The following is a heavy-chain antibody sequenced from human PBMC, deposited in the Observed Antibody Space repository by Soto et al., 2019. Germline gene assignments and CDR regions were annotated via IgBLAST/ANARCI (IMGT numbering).Heavy chain of an antibody. V-gene: IGHV3-74*01. D-gene: IGHD1-26*01. Sequence: LRLSCEASGLTLRLYRMHWVRQVPGKGLVWCSRINSDGSSTSYADSVKGRFTIFRDNAKNTVSLQMNGLRVEDTAVYYCGRDMGRDGYIDYWGQGTLVTVSS. CDR1: GLTLRLYR. CDR2: INSDGSST. J-gene: IGHJ4*02. CDR3: GRDMGRDGYIDY.